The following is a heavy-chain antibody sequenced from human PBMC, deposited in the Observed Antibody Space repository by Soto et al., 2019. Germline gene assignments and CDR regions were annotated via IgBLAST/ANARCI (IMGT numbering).Heavy chain of an antibody. V-gene: IGHV4-39*07. Sequence: SETLSLTCTVSGGSISSSSYYWGWIRQPPGKGLEWIGCIYYSGSTYYNPSLKSRVTISVDTSKNQFSLKLSSVTAADTAVYYCARGGHRDTVTIDYWGQGTLVTVSS. CDR2: IYYSGST. CDR3: ARGGHRDTVTIDY. J-gene: IGHJ4*02. D-gene: IGHD4-4*01. CDR1: GGSISSSSYY.